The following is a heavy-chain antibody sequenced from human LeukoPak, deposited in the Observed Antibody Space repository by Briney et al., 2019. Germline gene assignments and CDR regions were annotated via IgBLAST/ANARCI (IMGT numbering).Heavy chain of an antibody. Sequence: SSETLSLTCTVSGGSISSGDYYWSWIRQPPGKGLEWIGYIYYSGSTYYNPSLKSRVTISVDTSKNQFSLKLSSVTAADTAVYYCARRVIAASDWFDPWGQGTLVTVSS. V-gene: IGHV4-30-4*01. CDR3: ARRVIAASDWFDP. CDR2: IYYSGST. J-gene: IGHJ5*02. CDR1: GGSISSGDYY. D-gene: IGHD6-6*01.